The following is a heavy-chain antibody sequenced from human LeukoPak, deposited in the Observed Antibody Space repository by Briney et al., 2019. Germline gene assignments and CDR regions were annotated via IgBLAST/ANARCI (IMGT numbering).Heavy chain of an antibody. D-gene: IGHD2-15*01. V-gene: IGHV3-23*01. CDR2: ISNNGGYT. J-gene: IGHJ4*02. CDR3: AKQLGYCSDGSCYFPY. CDR1: GFTFSSSA. Sequence: GGSLRLSCAASGFTFSSSAMSWVRQAPGKGLEWVSAISNNGGYTYYADSVQGRFTISRDNSKSTLCLQMNSLRAEDTAVYYCAKQLGYCSDGSCYFPYWGQGTLVTVST.